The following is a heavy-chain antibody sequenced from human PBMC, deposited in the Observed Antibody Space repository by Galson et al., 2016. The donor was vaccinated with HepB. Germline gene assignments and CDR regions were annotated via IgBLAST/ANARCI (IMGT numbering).Heavy chain of an antibody. CDR1: GFTFSSYA. CDR3: ANRVPGVSPGRN. V-gene: IGHV3-23*01. D-gene: IGHD7-27*01. Sequence: SLRLSCAASGFTFSSYAMSWVRQAPGKGLEWVSVIGSTGIDTHYADSVRGRFTISRDNSKNTLYLQMNSLRAEDTAVYYCANRVPGVSPGRNWGQGTLVTVSS. CDR2: IGSTGIDT. J-gene: IGHJ4*02.